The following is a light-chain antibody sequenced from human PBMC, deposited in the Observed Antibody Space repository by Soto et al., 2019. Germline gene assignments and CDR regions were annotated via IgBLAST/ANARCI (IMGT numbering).Light chain of an antibody. CDR2: DDP. V-gene: IGKV1-5*01. J-gene: IGKJ1*01. CDR1: QSIGRW. Sequence: DIQMTQSPSTLSASVGDRVTITCRASQSIGRWLAWYQQKPGAAPKLLIYDDPSLQSGVPSRFSGSGAGTECTLSISSLQHDDFATYYCQQYKGTFGQGTKVEIK. CDR3: QQYKGT.